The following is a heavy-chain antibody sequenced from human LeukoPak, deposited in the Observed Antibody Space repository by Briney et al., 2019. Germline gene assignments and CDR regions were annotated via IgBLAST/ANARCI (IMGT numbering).Heavy chain of an antibody. V-gene: IGHV5-51*01. CDR1: GYSFTSYW. CDR2: IYPGDSDT. D-gene: IGHD5-24*01. CDR3: ARQIEMATSDYYFDY. Sequence: GESLKISCKGSGYSFTSYWIGWVRQMPGKGLEWMGIIYPGDSDTRYSPSFQGQATISADKSISTAYLQWSSLKASDTAMYYCARQIEMATSDYYFDYWGQGTLVTVSS. J-gene: IGHJ4*02.